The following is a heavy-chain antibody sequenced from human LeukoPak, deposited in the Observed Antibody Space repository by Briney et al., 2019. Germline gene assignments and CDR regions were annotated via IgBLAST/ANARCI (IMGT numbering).Heavy chain of an antibody. V-gene: IGHV3-23*01. CDR3: AKGLYSSSYPYYFDY. CDR1: GFTFSSYA. J-gene: IGHJ4*02. D-gene: IGHD3-22*01. CDR2: ISGSGGNT. Sequence: GGSLRLSCAASGFTFSSYAMSWVRQAPGEGLEWVSAISGSGGNTYYTDSVKGRFTISRDNSKNTLYLQMNSLRPEDTAVYYCAKGLYSSSYPYYFDYWGQGTLVTVSS.